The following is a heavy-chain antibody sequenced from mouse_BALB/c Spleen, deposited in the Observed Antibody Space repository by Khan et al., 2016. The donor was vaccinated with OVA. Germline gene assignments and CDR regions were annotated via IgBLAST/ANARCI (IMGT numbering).Heavy chain of an antibody. CDR1: GYSITSDYA. Sequence: EVQLQESGPGLVKPSQSLSLTCTVTGYSITSDYAWNWIRQFPGNKLEWMGYISYSGSTNYNPSPQSRISITRDTSKNQFFLQLNSVTTEDTATYYCARDGSRYNYAMDYWGQGTSVTVSS. V-gene: IGHV3-2*02. CDR2: ISYSGST. J-gene: IGHJ4*01. D-gene: IGHD2-3*01. CDR3: ARDGSRYNYAMDY.